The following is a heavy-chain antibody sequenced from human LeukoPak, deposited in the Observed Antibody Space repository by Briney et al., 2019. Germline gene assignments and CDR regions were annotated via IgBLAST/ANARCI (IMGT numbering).Heavy chain of an antibody. Sequence: GGSLRLSCAASGFTFSNYWMHWVRQAPGKGLVWVSRINSGGINTSYADSVKGRFTISRDNAKNTLNLQMNSLRAEDTAVYYCARDLGQYYDTSDNWFDPWGQGTLVTVSS. J-gene: IGHJ5*02. D-gene: IGHD3-22*01. V-gene: IGHV3-74*01. CDR2: INSGGINT. CDR1: GFTFSNYW. CDR3: ARDLGQYYDTSDNWFDP.